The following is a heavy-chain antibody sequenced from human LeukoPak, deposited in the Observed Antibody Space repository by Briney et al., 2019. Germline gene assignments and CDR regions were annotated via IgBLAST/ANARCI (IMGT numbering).Heavy chain of an antibody. CDR3: ARYSVEMATIDY. D-gene: IGHD5-24*01. CDR1: GFTFSSYW. Sequence: GSLRLSCAASGFTFSSYWMHWVRQAPGKGLVWVSRINSDGSSTSYADSVKGRFTISRDNAKNTLYLQMNSLRAEDTAVYYCARYSVEMATIDYWGQGTLVTVSS. J-gene: IGHJ4*02. V-gene: IGHV3-74*01. CDR2: INSDGSST.